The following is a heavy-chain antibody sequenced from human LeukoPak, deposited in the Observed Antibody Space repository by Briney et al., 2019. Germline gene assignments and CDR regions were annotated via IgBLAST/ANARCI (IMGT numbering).Heavy chain of an antibody. D-gene: IGHD3-22*01. CDR1: GFTFSSYW. CDR3: ARMGYYYDSSGWEAY. J-gene: IGHJ4*02. Sequence: PGGSLRLPCAASGFTFSSYWMSWVRQAPGKGLEWVANIKQDGSEKYYVDSVKGRFTISRDNAKNSLYLQMNSLGAEDTAVYYCARMGYYYDSSGWEAYWGQGTLVTVSS. V-gene: IGHV3-7*01. CDR2: IKQDGSEK.